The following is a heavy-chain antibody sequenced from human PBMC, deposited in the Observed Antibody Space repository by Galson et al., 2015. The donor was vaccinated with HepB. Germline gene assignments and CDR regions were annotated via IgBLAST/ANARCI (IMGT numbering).Heavy chain of an antibody. J-gene: IGHJ4*02. CDR3: AKDKGGYSEFDY. D-gene: IGHD5-12*01. V-gene: IGHV3-30*02. CDR1: GFTFSSYG. CDR2: IRYDGSNK. Sequence: SLRLSCAASGFTFSSYGMHWVRQAPGKGLEWVAFIRYDGSNKYYADSVKGRFTISRDNSKNTLYLQMNSLRAEDTAVYYCAKDKGGYSEFDYWGQGTLVTVSS.